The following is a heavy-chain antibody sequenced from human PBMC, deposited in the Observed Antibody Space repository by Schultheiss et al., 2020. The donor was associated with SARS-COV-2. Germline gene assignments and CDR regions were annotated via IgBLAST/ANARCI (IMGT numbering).Heavy chain of an antibody. CDR2: IYYSGST. Sequence: SETLSLTCAVSGGSISSSNWWSWVRQPPGKGLEWIGYIYYSGSTNYNPSLKSRVTISVDTSKNQFSLKLSSVTAADTAVYYCARHGHSGIGAMDVWGQGTTVTVSS. CDR3: ARHGHSGIGAMDV. V-gene: IGHV4-4*02. CDR1: GGSISSSNW. J-gene: IGHJ6*02. D-gene: IGHD3-16*01.